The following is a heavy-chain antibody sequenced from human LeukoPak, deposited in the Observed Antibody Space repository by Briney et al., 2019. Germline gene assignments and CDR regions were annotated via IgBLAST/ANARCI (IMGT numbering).Heavy chain of an antibody. CDR2: IYYSGST. D-gene: IGHD6-19*01. V-gene: IGHV4-59*01. CDR1: GGSISSYY. Sequence: SETLSLTCTVSGGSISSYYWSWIRQPPGKGLEWIGYIYYSGSTNYNPSLKSRVPISVDTSKNQFSLKLSSVTAADTAVYYCARAGLSSGWYRNDYWGQGTLVTASS. J-gene: IGHJ4*02. CDR3: ARAGLSSGWYRNDY.